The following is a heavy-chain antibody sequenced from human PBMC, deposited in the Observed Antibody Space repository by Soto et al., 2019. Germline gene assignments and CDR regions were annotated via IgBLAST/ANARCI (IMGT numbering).Heavy chain of an antibody. V-gene: IGHV4-59*01. Sequence: QVQLQESGPGLVKPSETLSLTCTVSGGSINSYYWRWIRQPPGKGLEWIGYIYYSGSTNYNPSLKSRAAISVDTSKNQFTLKRSSVTAADTAVYYCARVPWQWLGGYAFDIWGQGTMVTVSS. D-gene: IGHD6-19*01. CDR3: ARVPWQWLGGYAFDI. CDR2: IYYSGST. J-gene: IGHJ3*02. CDR1: GGSINSYY.